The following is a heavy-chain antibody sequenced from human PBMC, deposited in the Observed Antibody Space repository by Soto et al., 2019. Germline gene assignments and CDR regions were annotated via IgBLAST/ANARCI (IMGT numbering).Heavy chain of an antibody. J-gene: IGHJ6*02. Sequence: GESLKISCKGSGYRFTSYWIGWVRQMPGKGLEWMGIIYPGDSDTRYSPSFQGQVTISADKSISTAYLQWSSLRAEDTAVYYWARYIPGVRYYGMDVWGQGPTVTVSS. D-gene: IGHD2-2*01. CDR2: IYPGDSDT. V-gene: IGHV5-51*01. CDR3: ARYIPGVRYYGMDV. CDR1: GYRFTSYW.